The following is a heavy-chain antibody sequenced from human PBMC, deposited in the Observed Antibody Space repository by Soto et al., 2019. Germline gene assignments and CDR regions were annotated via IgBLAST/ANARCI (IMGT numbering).Heavy chain of an antibody. J-gene: IGHJ5*02. CDR1: GFTFSSYG. CDR3: AKGPGITGTTSPWFDP. D-gene: IGHD1-7*01. Sequence: PGGSLRLSCAASGFTFSSYGMHWVRQAPGKGLEWVAVISYDGSNKYYADSVKGRFTISRDNSKNTLYLQMNSLRAEDTAVYYCAKGPGITGTTSPWFDPWGQGTLVTVSS. V-gene: IGHV3-30*18. CDR2: ISYDGSNK.